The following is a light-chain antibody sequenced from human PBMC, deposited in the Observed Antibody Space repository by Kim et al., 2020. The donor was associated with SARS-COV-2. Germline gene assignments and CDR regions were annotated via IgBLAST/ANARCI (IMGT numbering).Light chain of an antibody. CDR3: QQYHTKPYI. CDR1: QFISTW. J-gene: IGKJ2*01. Sequence: DIQMTQSPSTLSASVGDRVTITRRASQFISTWLALYQQKPGKAPNLLIYDASSLESGVPSRFSGSGSGTEFTLTISSLQPDDFATYYSQQYHTKPYIFGHGTNLRI. CDR2: DAS. V-gene: IGKV1-5*01.